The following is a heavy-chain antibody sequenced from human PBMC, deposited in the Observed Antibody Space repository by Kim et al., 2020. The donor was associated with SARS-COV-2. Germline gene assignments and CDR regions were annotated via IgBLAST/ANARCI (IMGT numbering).Heavy chain of an antibody. J-gene: IGHJ6*02. V-gene: IGHV4-31*03. D-gene: IGHD3-22*01. CDR3: ARDSRDSSGYYYYYGMDV. CDR1: GGSISSGGYY. CDR2: IYYSGST. Sequence: SETLSLTCTVSGGSISSGGYYWSWIRQHPGKGLEWIGYIYYSGSTYYNPSLKSRVTISVDTSKNQFSLKLSSVTAADTAVYYCARDSRDSSGYYYYYGMDVWGQGTTVTVSS.